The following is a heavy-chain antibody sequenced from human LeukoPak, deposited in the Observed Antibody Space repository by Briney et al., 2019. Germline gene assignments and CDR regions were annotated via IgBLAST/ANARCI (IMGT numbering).Heavy chain of an antibody. J-gene: IGHJ4*02. V-gene: IGHV1-69*01. CDR3: ARRRPERGGGYYFDY. D-gene: IGHD3-16*01. Sequence: GASVKVSCKASGGTFSSYAISWVRQAPGQGLEWMGGIIPIFGTANYAQKFQGRVTITADESTSTAYVELSSLRSEDTAVYYCARRRPERGGGYYFDYWGQGTLVTVSS. CDR2: IIPIFGTA. CDR1: GGTFSSYA.